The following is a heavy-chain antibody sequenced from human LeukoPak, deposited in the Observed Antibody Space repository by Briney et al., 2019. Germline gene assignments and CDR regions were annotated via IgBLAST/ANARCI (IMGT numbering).Heavy chain of an antibody. D-gene: IGHD6-19*01. V-gene: IGHV6-1*01. Sequence: SQTLSLTCAISGDSVSSNSAAWNWIRQSPSRGLEWLGRTYYRSKWYNDYAVSVKSRITINPDTSKNQFSLQLNSVTPEDTAVYYCARGSRQQWLRSDAFDIWGQGTMVTVSS. CDR3: ARGSRQQWLRSDAFDI. CDR2: TYYRSKWYN. CDR1: GDSVSSNSAA. J-gene: IGHJ3*02.